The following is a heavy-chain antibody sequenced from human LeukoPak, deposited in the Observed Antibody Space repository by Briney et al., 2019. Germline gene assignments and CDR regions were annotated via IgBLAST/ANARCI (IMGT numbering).Heavy chain of an antibody. CDR1: GGTFSSYA. Sequence: ASVKVSCKASGGTFSSYAISWVRQAPGQGLEWMGGIIPIFGTANYAQKFQGRVTITTDESTSTAYMELSSLRSEDTAVYYCARAYDSVSYYYYMDVWGKGTTVTVSS. D-gene: IGHD3-3*01. J-gene: IGHJ6*03. CDR3: ARAYDSVSYYYYMDV. V-gene: IGHV1-69*05. CDR2: IIPIFGTA.